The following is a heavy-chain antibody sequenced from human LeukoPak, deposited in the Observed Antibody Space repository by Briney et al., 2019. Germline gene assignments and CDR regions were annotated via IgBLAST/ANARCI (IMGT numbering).Heavy chain of an antibody. J-gene: IGHJ4*02. V-gene: IGHV3-21*04. CDR3: ARHTPEGFDY. Sequence: PGGSLRLSCAASGFIFSGSSMHWVRQAPGEGREWVSSISSSSSYIYYADSMKGRFTISRDNAKNSLYLQMNSLRAEDTAVYYCARHTPEGFDYWGQGTLVTVSS. CDR2: ISSSSSYI. D-gene: IGHD1-14*01. CDR1: GFIFSGSS.